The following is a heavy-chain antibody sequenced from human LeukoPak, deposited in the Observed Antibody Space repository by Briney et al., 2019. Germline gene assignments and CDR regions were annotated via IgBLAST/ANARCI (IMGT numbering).Heavy chain of an antibody. D-gene: IGHD3-22*01. CDR1: GFTFNNYA. V-gene: IGHV3-7*01. Sequence: PGGSLRLSCAASGFTFNNYAMSWVRQAPGKGLEWVANINEDGSEKYYVDSVKGRFTISRDNAKNSLYLQMNSLRAEDTAVYHCARGWRYYYDSSGYWGNDYWGQGTLVTVSS. J-gene: IGHJ4*02. CDR3: ARGWRYYYDSSGYWGNDY. CDR2: INEDGSEK.